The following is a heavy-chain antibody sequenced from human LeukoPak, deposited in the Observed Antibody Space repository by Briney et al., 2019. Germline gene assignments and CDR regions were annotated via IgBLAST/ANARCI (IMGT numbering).Heavy chain of an antibody. V-gene: IGHV4-39*07. CDR1: GGSISSSSYY. CDR2: IYYSGST. J-gene: IGHJ4*02. CDR3: ARGVVPNYDILTGYLPLYYFDY. Sequence: SETLSLTCTVSGGSISSSSYYWGWIRQPPGKGLEWIGSIYYSGSTYYNPSLKSRVTISVDTSKNQFSLKLSSVTAADTAVYYCARGVVPNYDILTGYLPLYYFDYWGQGTLVTVSS. D-gene: IGHD3-9*01.